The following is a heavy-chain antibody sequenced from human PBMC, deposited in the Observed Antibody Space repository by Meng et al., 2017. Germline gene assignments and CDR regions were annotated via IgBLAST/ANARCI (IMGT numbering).Heavy chain of an antibody. CDR2: ISSSGSTI. J-gene: IGHJ4*02. V-gene: IGHV3-11*04. D-gene: IGHD4-17*01. Sequence: LVGPGGGVVKPGGPLALSCAASEFTFSDYYMSWIRQAPGKGLEWVSYISSSGSTIYYADSVKGRFTISRDNAKNSLYLQMNSLRAEDTVVYYCASESDYGQDFDYWGQGTLVTVSS. CDR1: EFTFSDYY. CDR3: ASESDYGQDFDY.